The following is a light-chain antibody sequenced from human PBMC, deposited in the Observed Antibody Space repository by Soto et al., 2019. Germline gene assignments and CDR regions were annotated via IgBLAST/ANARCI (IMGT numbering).Light chain of an antibody. CDR1: QSVSSN. V-gene: IGKV3-15*01. CDR2: DAS. CDR3: QQYNNWPLT. J-gene: IGKJ4*01. Sequence: EIVMTQSPATLSVSPGERATLSCRASQSVSSNLAWYQQKPGQAPRLLIYDASTRATRIPARFSGSGSGTEFPLTISSLQSEDFAVYYCQQYNNWPLTFGGGTNVEIK.